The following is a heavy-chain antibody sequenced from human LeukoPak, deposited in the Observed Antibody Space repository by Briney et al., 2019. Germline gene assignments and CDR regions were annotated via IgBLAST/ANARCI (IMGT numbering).Heavy chain of an antibody. J-gene: IGHJ3*02. CDR1: GGSISSNTYY. CDR2: IYYGGST. V-gene: IGHV4-39*01. CDR3: ARAYYYASSAFDI. Sequence: PSETLSLTCTVSGGSISSNTYYWDWIRQPPGKGLECIGSIYYGGSTCYNPSLKSRVIISVDTSKNQFSLKLSSVTAADTAVYYCARAYYYASSAFDIWGQGTMVTVSS. D-gene: IGHD3-22*01.